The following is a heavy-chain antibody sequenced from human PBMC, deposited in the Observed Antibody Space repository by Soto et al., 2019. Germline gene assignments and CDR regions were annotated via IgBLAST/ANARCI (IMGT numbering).Heavy chain of an antibody. CDR1: GFTFGDYA. J-gene: IGHJ5*02. Sequence: GRSLRLSCIASGFTFGDYAMSWVRQAPGKGLEWVGFIRSKAYGGTTEYAASVKGRFTISRDDSKSIAYLQMNSLKTEDTAVYYCTRMYYYGSGSSGLGYWLDPWGQGTLVTVSS. CDR2: IRSKAYGGTT. V-gene: IGHV3-49*04. CDR3: TRMYYYGSGSSGLGYWLDP. D-gene: IGHD3-10*01.